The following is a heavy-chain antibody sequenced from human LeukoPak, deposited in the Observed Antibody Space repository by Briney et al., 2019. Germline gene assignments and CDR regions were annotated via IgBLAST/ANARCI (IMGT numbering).Heavy chain of an antibody. Sequence: SETLSLTCAVYGGSFSGNYWSWIRQPPGKGLEWIGEINHSGSTNYNPSLKSRVTISVDTSKNQFSLKLSSVTAADTAVYYCARGRLVVPAAIDPWGQGTLVTVSS. CDR1: GGSFSGNY. CDR3: ARGRLVVPAAIDP. D-gene: IGHD2-2*01. V-gene: IGHV4-34*01. CDR2: INHSGST. J-gene: IGHJ5*02.